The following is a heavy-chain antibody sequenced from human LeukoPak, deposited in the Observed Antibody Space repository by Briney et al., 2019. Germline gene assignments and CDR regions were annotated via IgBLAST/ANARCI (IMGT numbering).Heavy chain of an antibody. D-gene: IGHD2-15*01. CDR1: GFTFSTYS. J-gene: IGHJ5*01. V-gene: IGHV3-48*01. CDR2: ISTSSITK. Sequence: PGGSLRLSCAASGFTFSTYSMSWVRQGPGKGPEWLSYISTSSITKYYADSVKGRFTISRDDAKNSLSLQMNSLRADDTAVYYCAKEMGFCSGGSCYRWFDSWGQGTLVTVSS. CDR3: AKEMGFCSGGSCYRWFDS.